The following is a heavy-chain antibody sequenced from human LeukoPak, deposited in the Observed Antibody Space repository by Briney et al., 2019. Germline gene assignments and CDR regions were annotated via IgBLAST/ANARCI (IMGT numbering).Heavy chain of an antibody. V-gene: IGHV3-33*01. CDR2: IWYDGSNQ. CDR1: GFTFSSYG. CDR3: AANFDF. J-gene: IGHJ4*02. Sequence: PGRSLRLSCAASGFTFSSYGMHWVRQAPGKGLEWVAVIWYDGSNQYYADSVKGRFTTSRDNSKNTLYLQMNSLRVEDTAVYYCAANFDFWGQGTLVTVSS.